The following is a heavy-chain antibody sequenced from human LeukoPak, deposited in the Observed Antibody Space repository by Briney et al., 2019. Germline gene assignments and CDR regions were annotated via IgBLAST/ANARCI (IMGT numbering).Heavy chain of an antibody. CDR1: GDSITGYY. Sequence: PSETLSLTCSVSGDSITGYYWGWIRQPPGKGLEWIGSIYYSGSTYYNPSLKSRVTISVDTSKNQFSLKLSSVTAADTAVYYCARPLGPYYDILTGYYTGGWFDPWGQGTLVTVSS. D-gene: IGHD3-9*01. V-gene: IGHV4-39*01. J-gene: IGHJ5*02. CDR3: ARPLGPYYDILTGYYTGGWFDP. CDR2: IYYSGST.